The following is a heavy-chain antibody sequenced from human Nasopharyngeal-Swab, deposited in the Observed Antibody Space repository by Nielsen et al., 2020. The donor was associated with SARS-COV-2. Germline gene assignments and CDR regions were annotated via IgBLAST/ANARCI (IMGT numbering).Heavy chain of an antibody. Sequence: ASVKVSCKASGYTFSRYGISWVRQAPGQGLEGMGWISVDNGKTDYAQKLQGRVTMTTDTSTSTAYMELRSLRSDDTAVYYCARDTIVVVADYWGQGTLVTVSS. CDR3: ARDTIVVVADY. CDR2: ISVDNGKT. V-gene: IGHV1-18*01. J-gene: IGHJ4*02. CDR1: GYTFSRYG. D-gene: IGHD3-22*01.